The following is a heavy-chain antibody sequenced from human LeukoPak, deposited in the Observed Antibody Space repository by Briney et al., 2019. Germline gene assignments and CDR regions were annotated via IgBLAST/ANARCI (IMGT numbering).Heavy chain of an antibody. CDR3: VREGGGSFLDSFDI. Sequence: PGGSLRLSCAASGFTFSSYSMNWVRQAPGKGLVWVSRINSDGLITNYADSVKGRFTVSRDNPKNTLYLQMNSLRVEDTAVYYCVREGGGSFLDSFDIWGQGKLVTVSS. CDR2: INSDGLIT. CDR1: GFTFSSYS. J-gene: IGHJ3*02. D-gene: IGHD2-15*01. V-gene: IGHV3-74*01.